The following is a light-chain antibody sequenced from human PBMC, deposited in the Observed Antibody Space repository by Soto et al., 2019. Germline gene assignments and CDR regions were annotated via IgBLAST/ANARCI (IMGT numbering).Light chain of an antibody. CDR2: AAS. V-gene: IGKV1-39*01. CDR3: QQSYSTPHT. CDR1: QSISNY. Sequence: DMQMTQSPSSLSASVGDRVTITRGASQSISNYINWYKQNPGKAPKIMSYAASSLQSGVPSRFSGSGSGTDFTLTISSLKPEDFATYYCQQSYSTPHTFGGGTNVDIK. J-gene: IGKJ4*01.